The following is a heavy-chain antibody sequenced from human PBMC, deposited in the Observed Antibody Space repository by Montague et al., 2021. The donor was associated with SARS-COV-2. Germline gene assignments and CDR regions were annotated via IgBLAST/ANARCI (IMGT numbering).Heavy chain of an antibody. CDR3: ARGGNRDFVLLVYGQWYGLDV. CDR1: GDSISNYY. D-gene: IGHD2-8*02. Sequence: SETLSLTCTVSGDSISNYYWSWIRQPPGKGLEWIGYIYHSGSTNYNPSLKSRVTISVDTSKNQFSLKLSSVTAADTAVYYCARGGNRDFVLLVYGQWYGLDVWGQGTTVTVSS. J-gene: IGHJ6*02. V-gene: IGHV4-59*12. CDR2: IYHSGST.